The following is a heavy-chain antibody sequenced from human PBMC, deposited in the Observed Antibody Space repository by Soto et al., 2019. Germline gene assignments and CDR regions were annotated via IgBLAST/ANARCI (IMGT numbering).Heavy chain of an antibody. CDR1: GFTFSSYA. V-gene: IGHV3-30-3*01. CDR2: ISYDGSNK. J-gene: IGHJ6*02. Sequence: VGSLRLSCAASGFTFSSYAMHWVRQAPGKGLEWVAVISYDGSNKYYADSVKGRFTISRDNSKNTLYLQMNSLRAEDTAVYYCARADRDYSSSWYFYYYGMDVWGQGTTVTVS. D-gene: IGHD6-13*01. CDR3: ARADRDYSSSWYFYYYGMDV.